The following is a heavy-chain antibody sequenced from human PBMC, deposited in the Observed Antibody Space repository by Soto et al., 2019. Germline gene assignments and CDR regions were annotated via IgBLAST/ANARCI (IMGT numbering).Heavy chain of an antibody. V-gene: IGHV3-30-3*01. D-gene: IGHD3-10*01. Sequence: GGSLRLSCAASGFTFSSYAMHWVRQAPGKGLEWVAVISYDGSNKYYADSVKGRFTISRDNSKNTLYLQMNSLRAEDTAVYYCAREFRSITMVRGVRYYGMGVWGQGTTFTISS. J-gene: IGHJ6*01. CDR3: AREFRSITMVRGVRYYGMGV. CDR2: ISYDGSNK. CDR1: GFTFSSYA.